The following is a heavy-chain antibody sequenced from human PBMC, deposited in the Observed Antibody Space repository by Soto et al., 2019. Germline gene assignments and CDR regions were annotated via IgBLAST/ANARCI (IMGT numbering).Heavy chain of an antibody. CDR3: ARGGSGSFHSYFDY. CDR1: GFTFSSYS. Sequence: EVQLVESGGGLVKPGGSLRLSCAASGFTFSSYSMNWVRQAPGKWLEWVSSISSSSSYIYYADSVKGRFTISRHNAKNSLYLRVKSLRAEDTAVYYCARGGSGSFHSYFDYWGQGTLVTVSS. V-gene: IGHV3-21*01. D-gene: IGHD1-26*01. J-gene: IGHJ4*02. CDR2: ISSSSSYI.